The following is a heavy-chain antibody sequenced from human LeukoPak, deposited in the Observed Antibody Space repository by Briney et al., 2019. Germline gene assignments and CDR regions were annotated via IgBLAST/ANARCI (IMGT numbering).Heavy chain of an antibody. CDR1: GFNFRSAW. J-gene: IGHJ6*04. CDR2: VRSKSDAGTM. V-gene: IGHV3-15*01. D-gene: IGHD3-16*01. Sequence: GGSLRLSCTASGFNFRSAWMSWARQAPGKGLEWVGRVRSKSDAGTMDYAAHVEGRFTISREDSKNMVFLDMNSLKTEDTAVYYCGGRRVWGNGTVVTVSS. CDR3: GGRRV.